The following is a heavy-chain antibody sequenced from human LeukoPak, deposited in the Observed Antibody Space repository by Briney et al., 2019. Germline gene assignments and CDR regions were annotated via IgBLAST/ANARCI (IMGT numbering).Heavy chain of an antibody. CDR2: INPNSGGT. CDR3: ARARPGSCRFDY. D-gene: IGHD1-26*01. CDR1: GYTFTCYC. V-gene: IGHV1-2*02. Sequence: ASVKVSCKASGYTFTCYCMHWVRQAPGQGLEWMGWINPNSGGTNYSQNFQGSVSISTDTSANTAYMELSSLTSADTAVYFCARARPGSCRFDYWGQGTLVTVSS. J-gene: IGHJ4*02.